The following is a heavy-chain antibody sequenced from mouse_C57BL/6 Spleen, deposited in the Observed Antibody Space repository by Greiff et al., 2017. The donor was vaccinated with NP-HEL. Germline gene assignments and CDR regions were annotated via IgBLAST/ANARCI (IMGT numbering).Heavy chain of an antibody. D-gene: IGHD2-3*01. V-gene: IGHV5-6*02. J-gene: IGHJ2*01. CDR1: GFTFSSYG. Sequence: DVKLVESGGDLVKPGGSLKLSCAASGFTFSSYGMSWVRQTPDKRLEWVATISSGGSYTYYPDSVKGRFTISRDNAKNTLYRQMSSLKSEDTAMYYWARRGYDGYSFDYWGQGTTLTVSS. CDR2: ISSGGSYT. CDR3: ARRGYDGYSFDY.